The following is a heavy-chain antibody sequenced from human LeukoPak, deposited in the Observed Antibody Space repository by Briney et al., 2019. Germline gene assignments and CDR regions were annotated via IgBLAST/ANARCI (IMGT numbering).Heavy chain of an antibody. D-gene: IGHD5-12*01. CDR1: GFTFSSYS. J-gene: IGHJ5*02. V-gene: IGHV3-21*01. CDR2: ISSSSSYI. Sequence: VQPGGSLRLSCAASGFTFSSYSMNWVRQAPGKGLEWVSSISSSSSYIYYAGSVKGRFTISRDNAKNSLYLQMNSLRAEDTAVYYCARLSAPAGWLRLWGAFDPWGQGTLVTVSS. CDR3: ARLSAPAGWLRLWGAFDP.